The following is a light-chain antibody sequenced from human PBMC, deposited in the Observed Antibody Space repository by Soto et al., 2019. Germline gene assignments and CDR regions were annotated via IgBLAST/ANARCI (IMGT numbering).Light chain of an antibody. J-gene: IGKJ1*01. Sequence: DIEMTQSPATLSVSAGERATLSCRASQSVSSNLTWYQQKPGQAPRLLIYGASARATCITARLSGCGAGREFTHSIRTLQSEHFAVYSSQQYHHWPPWTFGQGTKVDIK. CDR1: QSVSSN. V-gene: IGKV3-15*01. CDR2: GAS. CDR3: QQYHHWPPWT.